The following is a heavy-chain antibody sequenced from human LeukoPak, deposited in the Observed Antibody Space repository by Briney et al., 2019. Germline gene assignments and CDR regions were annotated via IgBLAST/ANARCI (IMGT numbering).Heavy chain of an antibody. CDR1: GFTFSSYS. V-gene: IGHV3-21*01. D-gene: IGHD6-19*01. CDR3: ARDHRGAVAGMVGYFDY. Sequence: GGSLRLSCAASGFTFSSYSMNWVRQAPGKGLEWVSSISSSSSYIYYADSVKGRFTISRDDAKNSLYLQMNSLSAEDTAVYYCARDHRGAVAGMVGYFDYWGQGTLVTVSS. J-gene: IGHJ4*02. CDR2: ISSSSSYI.